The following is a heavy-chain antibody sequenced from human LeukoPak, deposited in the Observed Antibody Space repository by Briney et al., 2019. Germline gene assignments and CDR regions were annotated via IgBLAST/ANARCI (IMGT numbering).Heavy chain of an antibody. CDR2: ISSSGSTI. D-gene: IGHD3-3*01. J-gene: IGHJ4*02. Sequence: PGGSLRLSCAASGFTFSSYEMNWVRQAPGKGLEWVSYISSSGSTIYYADSVKGRFTISRDNAKNTLYLQMNSLRAEDTAVYYCARDGYYDFWSGYYFSGNYYFDYWGQGTLVTVSS. V-gene: IGHV3-48*03. CDR1: GFTFSSYE. CDR3: ARDGYYDFWSGYYFSGNYYFDY.